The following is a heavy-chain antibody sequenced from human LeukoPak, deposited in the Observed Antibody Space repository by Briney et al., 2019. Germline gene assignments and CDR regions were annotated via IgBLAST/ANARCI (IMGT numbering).Heavy chain of an antibody. CDR2: FDPEDGET. CDR1: GYTLTELS. V-gene: IGHV1-24*01. D-gene: IGHD6-13*01. J-gene: IGHJ5*02. Sequence: ASVKVSCKVCGYTLTELSMHWVRQAPGKGLEWMGGFDPEDGETIYAQKFQGRVTMTEDTSTDTAYMELSSLRSEDTAVYYCATVSGSSWGVDPWGQGTLVTVSS. CDR3: ATVSGSSWGVDP.